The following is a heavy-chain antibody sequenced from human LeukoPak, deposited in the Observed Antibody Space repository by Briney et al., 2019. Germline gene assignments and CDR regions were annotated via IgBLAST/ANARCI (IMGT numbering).Heavy chain of an antibody. CDR2: IYYSGST. D-gene: IGHD1-7*01. CDR1: GGSISSYY. CDR3: ARDSNWNSGYFDY. V-gene: IGHV4-59*01. J-gene: IGHJ4*02. Sequence: PSETLSLTCTASGGSISSYYWSWIRQPPGKGLEWIGYIYYSGSTNYNPSLKSRVTISVDTSKNQFSLKLSSVTAADTAVYYCARDSNWNSGYFDYWGQGTLVTVSS.